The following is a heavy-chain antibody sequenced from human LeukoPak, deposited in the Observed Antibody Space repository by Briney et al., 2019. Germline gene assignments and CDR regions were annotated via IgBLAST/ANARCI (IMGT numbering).Heavy chain of an antibody. V-gene: IGHV5-51*01. CDR1: GYRFTTYW. CDR3: ARTYGSFDY. D-gene: IGHD3-10*01. CDR2: VYPSDSDT. Sequence: GESLKISCKGSGYRFTTYWIGWVRQMPGKGLEWMGIVYPSDSDTRYSPSFQGQVTISADKSISTAYLQWSSLKTSDTAMHYCARTYGSFDYWGQGTLVTVSS. J-gene: IGHJ4*02.